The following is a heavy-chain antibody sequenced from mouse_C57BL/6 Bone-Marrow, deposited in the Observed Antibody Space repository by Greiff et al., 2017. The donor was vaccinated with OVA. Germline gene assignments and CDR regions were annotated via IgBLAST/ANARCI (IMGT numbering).Heavy chain of an antibody. CDR3: ARGFPFDY. CDR2: INPNNGGT. J-gene: IGHJ2*01. Sequence: EVQLQQSGPELVKPGASVKMSCKASGYTFTDYNMHWVKQSHGKSLEWIGYINPNNGGTSYNQKFKGKATLTVDTSSSTAYMQLRSLTSEDSAVYNCARGFPFDYGGQGTTLTVSS. CDR1: GYTFTDYN. V-gene: IGHV1-22*01.